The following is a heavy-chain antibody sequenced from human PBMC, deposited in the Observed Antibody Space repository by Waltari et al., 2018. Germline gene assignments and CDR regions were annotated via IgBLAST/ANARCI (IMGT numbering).Heavy chain of an antibody. Sequence: QVQLVESGGGVVQPGGSLRLPCVASGFTFGRCGMHWVRQAPGKGLEWVAFIRYDGSSKYYADSVKGRFATSRDNSKNTLYLQMSSLRAEDTAVYYCAKISRYAEYFQHWGQGTLDTVSS. D-gene: IGHD2-2*01. CDR2: IRYDGSSK. J-gene: IGHJ1*01. V-gene: IGHV3-30*02. CDR3: AKISRYAEYFQH. CDR1: GFTFGRCG.